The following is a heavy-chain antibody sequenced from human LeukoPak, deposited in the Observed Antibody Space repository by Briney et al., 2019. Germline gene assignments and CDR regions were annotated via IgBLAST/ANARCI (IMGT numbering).Heavy chain of an antibody. V-gene: IGHV3-7*01. CDR1: GFTFNTYW. CDR2: IKSDGNER. CDR3: ARRQWTAFDF. J-gene: IGHJ3*01. D-gene: IGHD6-19*01. Sequence: GGSLRLSCAASGFTFNTYWISWVRQAPGKGLQWVANIKSDGNERYYVDYVKGRFTISRDNARSSLYLQMDSLRVEDTAIYYCARRQWTAFDFWGQGTMVTVSS.